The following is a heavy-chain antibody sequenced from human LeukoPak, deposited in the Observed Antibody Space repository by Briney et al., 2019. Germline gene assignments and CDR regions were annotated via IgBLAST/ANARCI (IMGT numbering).Heavy chain of an antibody. V-gene: IGHV3-48*01. D-gene: IGHD2-15*01. J-gene: IGHJ4*02. CDR1: GFTFSSYS. CDR2: ISSSSSTI. Sequence: PGGSLRLSCAASGFTFSSYSMNWVRQAPGKGLEWVSYISSSSSTIYYADSVKGRFTISRDNSKNTLYLQMNSLRAEDTAVYYCAKLFCSGGSCYVDYWGQGTLVTVSS. CDR3: AKLFCSGGSCYVDY.